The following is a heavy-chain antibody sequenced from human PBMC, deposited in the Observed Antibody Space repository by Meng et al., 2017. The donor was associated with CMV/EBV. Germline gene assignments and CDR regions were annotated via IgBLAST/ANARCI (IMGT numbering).Heavy chain of an antibody. V-gene: IGHV6-1*01. CDR1: GDSVSSNSAA. D-gene: IGHD3-22*01. Sequence: SCAISGDSVSSNSAAWNWIRQSPSRGLEWLGRTYYRSKWYNDYAISVKSRITINLDTSKNQFSLQLNSVTPEDTAVYYCARDYYDSGGYYYTEGYYHGLDVWGQGTTVTVS. CDR3: ARDYYDSGGYYYTEGYYHGLDV. J-gene: IGHJ6*02. CDR2: TYYRSKWYN.